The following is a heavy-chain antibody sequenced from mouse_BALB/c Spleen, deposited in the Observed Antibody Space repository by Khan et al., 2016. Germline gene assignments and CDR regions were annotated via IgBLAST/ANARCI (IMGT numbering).Heavy chain of an antibody. CDR1: GFNIKDTY. J-gene: IGHJ3*01. V-gene: IGHV14-3*02. CDR3: ATSPYDCDVGFAY. D-gene: IGHD2-4*01. CDR2: IESANGNT. Sequence: VQLQQPGAELVKPGASVKLSCTASGFNIKDTYMHWVKQRPEKGLEWIGRIESANGNTKNDPKIQGKATTKADTASNAAYLQISRLTSEDTAVYSCATSPYDCDVGFAYWGQGTPVTVSA.